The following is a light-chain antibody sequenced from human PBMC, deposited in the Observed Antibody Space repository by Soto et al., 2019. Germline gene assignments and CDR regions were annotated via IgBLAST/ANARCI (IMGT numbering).Light chain of an antibody. Sequence: DIQMTQSPSTLSASVGERVTMTCRASQSISSWLAWYQQKPGKAPKLLIYDASSLESGVPSRFSGSGSGTEFTLTISSLQPDDFATYYCQQYNSYSLWTFGQGTKVDI. J-gene: IGKJ1*01. CDR2: DAS. CDR1: QSISSW. CDR3: QQYNSYSLWT. V-gene: IGKV1-5*01.